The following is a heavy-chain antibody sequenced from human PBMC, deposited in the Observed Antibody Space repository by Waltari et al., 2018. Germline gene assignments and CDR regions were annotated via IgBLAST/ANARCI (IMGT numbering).Heavy chain of an antibody. CDR3: ARHLYSYGDYVGWFDP. CDR2: IYHSGST. D-gene: IGHD4-17*01. Sequence: QVQLQESGPGLVKPSETLSLTCAVSGYSISSGYYWGWIRQPPGKGLEWIGSIYHSGSTSYTPSLKSRVTISVDTSKNQFSLKLSSVTAADTAVYYCARHLYSYGDYVGWFDPWGQGTLVTVSS. J-gene: IGHJ5*02. CDR1: GYSISSGYY. V-gene: IGHV4-38-2*01.